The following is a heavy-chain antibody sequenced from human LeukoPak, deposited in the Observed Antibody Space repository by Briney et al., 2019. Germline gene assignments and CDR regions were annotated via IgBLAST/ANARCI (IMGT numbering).Heavy chain of an antibody. CDR2: IYHSGST. J-gene: IGHJ3*02. Sequence: MSSETLSLTCTVSGYSISSGYYWGRIRQPPGKGLEWIGSIYHSGSTYYNPSLKSRVTISVDTSKNQFSLKLSSVTAADTAVYYCARDATMIVEPDAFDIWGQGTMVTVSS. CDR1: GYSISSGYY. D-gene: IGHD3-22*01. V-gene: IGHV4-38-2*02. CDR3: ARDATMIVEPDAFDI.